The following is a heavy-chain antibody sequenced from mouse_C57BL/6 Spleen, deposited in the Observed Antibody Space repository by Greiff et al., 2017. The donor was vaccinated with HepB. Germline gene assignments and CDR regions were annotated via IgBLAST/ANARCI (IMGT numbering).Heavy chain of an antibody. Sequence: EVQRVESAGGLVQPGRSMKLSCTASGFTFSDYYMAWVRQVPEKGLEWVANINYDGSSTYYLDSLKSRFIISRDKAKNILYLQRSSLKSEYTATYYCARDQSSYFDDWGKGTTLTVSS. CDR1: GFTFSDYY. V-gene: IGHV5-16*01. CDR2: INYDGSST. J-gene: IGHJ2*01. CDR3: ARDQSSYFDD. D-gene: IGHD1-1*01.